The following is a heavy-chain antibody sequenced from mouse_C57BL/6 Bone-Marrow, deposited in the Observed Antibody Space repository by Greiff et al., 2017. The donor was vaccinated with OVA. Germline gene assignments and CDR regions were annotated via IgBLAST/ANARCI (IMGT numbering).Heavy chain of an antibody. V-gene: IGHV5-2*01. Sequence: EVQLQQSGGGLVQPGESLKLSCESNEYEFPSHDMSWVRKTPEKRLELVAAINSDGGSTYYPDTMERRFIISRDNTKKTLYLQMSSLRSEDTALYYCARQPYYYGSSYYFDYWGQGTTLTVSS. CDR2: INSDGGST. CDR3: ARQPYYYGSSYYFDY. J-gene: IGHJ2*01. CDR1: EYEFPSHD. D-gene: IGHD1-1*01.